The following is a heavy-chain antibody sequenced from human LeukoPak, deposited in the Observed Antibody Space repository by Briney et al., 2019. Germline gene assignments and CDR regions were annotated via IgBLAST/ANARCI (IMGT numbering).Heavy chain of an antibody. J-gene: IGHJ4*02. Sequence: SETLSLTCTVSGYSISSGYYWGWIRQPPGKGLEWIGSFYDSGNTYYNPSLKSRVTISVDKSKNQFSLKLSSVTAADTAVYYCARRRVTIFGVAPYRFDYWGQGTLVTVSS. V-gene: IGHV4-38-2*02. D-gene: IGHD3-3*01. CDR1: GYSISSGYY. CDR3: ARRRVTIFGVAPYRFDY. CDR2: FYDSGNT.